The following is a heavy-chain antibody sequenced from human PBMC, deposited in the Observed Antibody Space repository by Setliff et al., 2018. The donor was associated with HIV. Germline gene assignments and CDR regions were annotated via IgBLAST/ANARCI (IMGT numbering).Heavy chain of an antibody. V-gene: IGHV1-8*01. Sequence: VASVKVSCKASGYNFTSHDINWVRQATGQGLEWMGWMNPNSGNTGYAQKFQGRVTMTRNTSISTAYMELSSLRSEDTAVYYCARAYSSSWYFYYYYYYYMDVWGKGTTVTVSS. CDR1: GYNFTSHD. CDR2: MNPNSGNT. CDR3: ARAYSSSWYFYYYYYYYMDV. J-gene: IGHJ6*03. D-gene: IGHD6-13*01.